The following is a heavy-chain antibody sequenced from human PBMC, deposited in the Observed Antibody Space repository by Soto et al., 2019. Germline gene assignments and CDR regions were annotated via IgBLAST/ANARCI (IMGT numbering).Heavy chain of an antibody. CDR3: AKYYDFWSGYYGPLYFDY. D-gene: IGHD3-3*01. CDR2: ISGSGGST. Sequence: PGGSLRLSCAASGFTFSSYAMSWVRQAPGKGLEWVSAISGSGGSTYYADSVKGRFTISRDNSKNTLYLQMNSLRAEDTAVYYCAKYYDFWSGYYGPLYFDYWGQGTLVTVSS. CDR1: GFTFSSYA. J-gene: IGHJ4*02. V-gene: IGHV3-23*01.